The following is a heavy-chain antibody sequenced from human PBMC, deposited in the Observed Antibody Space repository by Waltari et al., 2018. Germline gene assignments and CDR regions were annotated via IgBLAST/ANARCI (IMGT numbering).Heavy chain of an antibody. Sequence: QVQLQESGPGLVRPSQTLSLPCTVSGGSISSGSAYWTWLRQPAGKGLEWVGHIFTSGSTNYNPFLKSRVSVSLDTSENQFSLRLSSVTAADTAVYYCARDEARYYDIMTGGGYYGLDVWGQGTTVTVSS. V-gene: IGHV4-61*02. J-gene: IGHJ6*02. CDR3: ARDEARYYDIMTGGGYYGLDV. D-gene: IGHD3-9*01. CDR1: GGSISSGSAY. CDR2: IFTSGST.